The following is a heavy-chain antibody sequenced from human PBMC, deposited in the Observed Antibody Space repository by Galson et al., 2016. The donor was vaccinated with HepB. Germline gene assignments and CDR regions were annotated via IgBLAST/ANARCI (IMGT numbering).Heavy chain of an antibody. Sequence: PALVKPTQTLTLTCTFSGFSLSTSGVNVGWIRQPPGKALEWLALIYWDDDKRYSPSLKSRITITKDTSKNQVVLKMTNLDPVDTATYYCTHRSGFRGTFGYYSYYMDVWGKGTTVTVSS. CDR1: GFSLSTSGVN. J-gene: IGHJ6*03. V-gene: IGHV2-5*02. D-gene: IGHD3-10*01. CDR3: THRSGFRGTFGYYSYYMDV. CDR2: IYWDDDK.